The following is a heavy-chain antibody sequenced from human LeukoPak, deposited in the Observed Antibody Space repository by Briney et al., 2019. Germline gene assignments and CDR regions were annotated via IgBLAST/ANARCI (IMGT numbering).Heavy chain of an antibody. Sequence: ASVKVSCKASGYTFTSYGISWVRQAPGQGLEWMGWISAYNGNTNYAQKLQGRVTMTTDTSTSTAYMELRSPRSDDTAVYYCAREFRVLSVAGTVRYFDYWGQGTLVTVSS. CDR1: GYTFTSYG. J-gene: IGHJ4*02. D-gene: IGHD6-19*01. V-gene: IGHV1-18*04. CDR2: ISAYNGNT. CDR3: AREFRVLSVAGTVRYFDY.